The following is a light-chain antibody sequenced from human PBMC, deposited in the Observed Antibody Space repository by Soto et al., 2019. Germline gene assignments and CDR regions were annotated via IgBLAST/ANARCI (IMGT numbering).Light chain of an antibody. CDR2: DVS. J-gene: IGLJ2*01. CDR1: SSDVGDYNY. CDR3: CSYAGSYSVV. Sequence: QSALTQPRSVSGSPGQSVTISCTGTSSDVGDYNYVSWHQQHPGKAPKLMIYDVSRRPSGVPDRFSGSKSGNTASLTISGLQAEDEADYYCCSYAGSYSVVFGGGTKLTVL. V-gene: IGLV2-11*01.